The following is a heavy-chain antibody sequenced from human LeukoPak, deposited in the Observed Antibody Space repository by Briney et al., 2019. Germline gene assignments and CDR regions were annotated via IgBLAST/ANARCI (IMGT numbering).Heavy chain of an antibody. CDR2: INPNSGGT. Sequence: ASVKVSCKASGYTFTGYYMHWVRQAPGQGLEWMGWINPNSGGTNYAQKFQGRVTMTRDTSISTAYMELSRLRSDDTAVYYCARRTDGASKDYYYYYYMDVWGKGTTVTISS. J-gene: IGHJ6*03. CDR1: GYTFTGYY. V-gene: IGHV1-2*02. CDR3: ARRTDGASKDYYYYYYMDV.